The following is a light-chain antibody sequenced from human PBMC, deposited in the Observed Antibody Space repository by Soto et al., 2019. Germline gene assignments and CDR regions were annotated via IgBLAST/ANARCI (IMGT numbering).Light chain of an antibody. V-gene: IGKV3-20*01. CDR1: QSVSSNY. CDR3: QQYGRSPFT. CDR2: GAS. Sequence: FVMTPSLESLSLSPRDTATLSCRASQSVSSNYVAWFHQKPGQAPRLLIYGASSRATGVPDRFSASGSGTDFTLTISRLEPEDFAVYYCQQYGRSPFTFGPGTKVDT. J-gene: IGKJ3*01.